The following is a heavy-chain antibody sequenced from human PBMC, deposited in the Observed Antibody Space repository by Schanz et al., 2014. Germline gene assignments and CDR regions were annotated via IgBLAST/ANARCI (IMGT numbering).Heavy chain of an antibody. Sequence: VQLVESGGGVVQPGTSLRLSCAASGFTFSSYAMSWVRQAPGKGLEWISSMYINSGSTQYADSVKGRFTTSRDNSKNTMYLQMNSLRAEDTAVYYCVKDLQRELLRDDHYYGMDVWGPGTLVTVSS. V-gene: IGHV3-23*04. CDR1: GFTFSSYA. J-gene: IGHJ6*02. CDR3: VKDLQRELLRDDHYYGMDV. CDR2: MYINSGST. D-gene: IGHD1-26*01.